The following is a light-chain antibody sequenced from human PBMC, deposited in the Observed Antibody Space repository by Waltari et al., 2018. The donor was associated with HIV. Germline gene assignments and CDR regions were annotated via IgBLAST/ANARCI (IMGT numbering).Light chain of an antibody. J-gene: IGLJ3*02. CDR1: RSDIGGFHY. Sequence: QSALTQPASVSGSPGQSITISCTGTRSDIGGFHYVSWYQQHPDKAPKLIIFDVDIRPSGISNRFSGSKSGNTASLTISGLQAEDEADYYCSSYASSFTLLFGGGTKLTVL. V-gene: IGLV2-14*03. CDR2: DVD. CDR3: SSYASSFTLL.